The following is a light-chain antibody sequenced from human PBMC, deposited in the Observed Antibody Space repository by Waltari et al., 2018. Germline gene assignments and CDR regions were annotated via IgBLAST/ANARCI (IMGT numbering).Light chain of an antibody. Sequence: DIQMTQSPSSVSASVGDRVTITCRASQGVNTWLAWYQQKPGKVPKLLIHTISTLQPGVPSRFSGSGSGTDFTLTISSLQPEDFATYYCQQANSSPLTFGQGTQVEV. CDR3: QQANSSPLT. J-gene: IGKJ1*01. CDR2: TIS. CDR1: QGVNTW. V-gene: IGKV1-12*01.